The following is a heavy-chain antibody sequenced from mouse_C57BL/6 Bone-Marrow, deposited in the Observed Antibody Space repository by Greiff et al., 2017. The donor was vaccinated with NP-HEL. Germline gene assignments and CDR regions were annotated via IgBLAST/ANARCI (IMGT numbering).Heavy chain of an antibody. D-gene: IGHD1-1*01. CDR3: AIYYYGSSSFDYAMDY. CDR2: INSDGGST. Sequence: EVHLVESGGGLVQPGESLKLSCESNEYEFPSHDMSWVRKTPEKRLELVAAINSDGGSTYYPDTMERRFIISRDNTKKTLYLQMSSLRSEDTALYYCAIYYYGSSSFDYAMDYWGQGTSVTVSS. CDR1: EYEFPSHD. J-gene: IGHJ4*01. V-gene: IGHV5-2*01.